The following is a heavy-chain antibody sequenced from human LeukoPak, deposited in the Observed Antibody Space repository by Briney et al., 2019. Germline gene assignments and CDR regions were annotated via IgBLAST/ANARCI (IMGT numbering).Heavy chain of an antibody. CDR1: GGSLSSYY. V-gene: IGHV4-4*07. CDR3: ARVSQGGNWFDP. J-gene: IGHJ5*02. CDR2: IYDTGST. Sequence: PSETPSLTCTVSGGSLSSYYRSWIRQPARKGLEYIGRIYDTGSTNYNPSLKSRVTMAVDTSKNQFSLKLSSVTAADTAVYYCARVSQGGNWFDPWGQGTLVTVSS.